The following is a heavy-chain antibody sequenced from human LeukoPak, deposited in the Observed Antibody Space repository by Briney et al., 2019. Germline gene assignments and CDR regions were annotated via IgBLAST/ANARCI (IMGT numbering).Heavy chain of an antibody. CDR3: ARGSTFGGVISDF. J-gene: IGHJ4*02. CDR2: ITRSSRII. Sequence: GGSLRLSCAASGFTFSNFEMNWVRQIPGKGLEWLSFITRSSRIIYYADSVKGRFTISRDNANNSLHLQMNSLRVEDTGIYFCARGSTFGGVISDFWGQGTLVTVSS. V-gene: IGHV3-48*03. CDR1: GFTFSNFE. D-gene: IGHD3-16*02.